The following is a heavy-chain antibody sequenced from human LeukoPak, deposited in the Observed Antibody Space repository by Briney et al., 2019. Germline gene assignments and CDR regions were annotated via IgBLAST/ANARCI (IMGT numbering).Heavy chain of an antibody. V-gene: IGHV4-59*01. D-gene: IGHD3-10*01. Sequence: SSETLSLTCTVSGGSINSYYWSWIRQPPGKGLECIGYIHYTGSTNYNPSLKSRVTISVDTSKNQFSLKLSSVTAADTAIYYCARGGYYGSGNDFRFDPWGQGTLVTVSS. CDR2: IHYTGST. CDR3: ARGGYYGSGNDFRFDP. CDR1: GGSINSYY. J-gene: IGHJ5*02.